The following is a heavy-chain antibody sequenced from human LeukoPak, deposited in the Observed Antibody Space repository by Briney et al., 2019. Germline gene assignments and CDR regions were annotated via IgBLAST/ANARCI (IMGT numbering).Heavy chain of an antibody. D-gene: IGHD6-19*01. CDR2: ISDSGANT. V-gene: IGHV3-23*01. Sequence: PGGSLRLTCGASRFTFSNSGMNWVRQVPGKGLQWVSGISDSGANTRYADSVKGRFTISRDNSKNTLSLQMESLRAEDTAVYYCAKRAGPVAGEYYFDYWGQGTLVTVSS. CDR3: AKRAGPVAGEYYFDY. CDR1: RFTFSNSG. J-gene: IGHJ4*02.